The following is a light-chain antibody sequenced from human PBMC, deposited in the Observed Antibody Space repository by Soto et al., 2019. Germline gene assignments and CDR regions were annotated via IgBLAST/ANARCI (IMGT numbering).Light chain of an antibody. CDR1: QSISSN. CDR3: QQHFNGPIT. J-gene: IGKJ5*01. CDR2: GAS. V-gene: IGKV3D-15*01. Sequence: EIVMTQSPATLSVSPGERATLSCRASQSISSNLAWYQQKPGQAPRLLIYGASSRATGIPDRFSGSGSGTDFTLTISRLEPEDFAAYYCQQHFNGPITFGQGTRLENK.